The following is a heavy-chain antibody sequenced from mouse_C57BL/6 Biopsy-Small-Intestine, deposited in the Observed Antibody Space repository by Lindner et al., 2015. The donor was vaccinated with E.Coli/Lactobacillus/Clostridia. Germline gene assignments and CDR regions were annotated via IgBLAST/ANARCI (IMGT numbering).Heavy chain of an antibody. CDR1: GYAFSSYW. CDR2: IYPGDSDT. V-gene: IGHV1-80*01. J-gene: IGHJ2*01. CDR3: ARGGDYYGYFDY. Sequence: VQLQESGAELXKPGASVKISCKASGYAFSSYWMNWVKQRPGKGLEWIGQIYPGDSDTNYNGKFKGEATLTADKSSSTAYMQLSSLTSEDSAVYFCARGGDYYGYFDYWGQGTTLTVSS. D-gene: IGHD1-1*01.